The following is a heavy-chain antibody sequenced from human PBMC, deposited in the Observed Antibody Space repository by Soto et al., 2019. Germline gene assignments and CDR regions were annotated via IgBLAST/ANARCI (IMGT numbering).Heavy chain of an antibody. D-gene: IGHD4-17*01. CDR3: VRQGIDYLHGLVDV. V-gene: IGHV4-59*08. Sequence: QVQLQQSGPRLVKPSETLSLTCTVSSGPDRSHNWGWIRQPPGRGLELIGYVYYTGDTAYNPSLRGRFTISADTSKNDISLTLNSVTAADTAVYYCVRQGIDYLHGLVDVWGQGTTVSVSS. CDR2: VYYTGDT. CDR1: SGPDRSHN. J-gene: IGHJ6*02.